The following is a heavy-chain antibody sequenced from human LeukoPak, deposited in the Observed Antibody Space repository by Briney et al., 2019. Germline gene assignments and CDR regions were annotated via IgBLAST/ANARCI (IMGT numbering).Heavy chain of an antibody. J-gene: IGHJ5*02. V-gene: IGHV5-51*01. D-gene: IGHD2-15*01. CDR3: ARSGGSRRLYVDT. CDR2: IYPGDSDT. Sequence: GESLKISCKGSGYTFSNHWIGWVRQMPGRGLEWMGLIYPGDSDTRYSPSFQGQITISADKSLTTAYIQWDSLKASDTAMYFCARSGGSRRLYVDTWGQGTLVTVSS. CDR1: GYTFSNHW.